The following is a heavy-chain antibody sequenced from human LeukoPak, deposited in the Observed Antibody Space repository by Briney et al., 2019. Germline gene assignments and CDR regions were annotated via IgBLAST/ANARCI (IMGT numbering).Heavy chain of an antibody. Sequence: KSGGSLRLSCVGSGLALREYHVTWVRQAPGKGLEWVSDINERGGANYADSVKGRFTISRDNVKSSVYLQMKRLRVEDTAMYYCAATGRWGQGALVSVSS. CDR2: INERGGA. J-gene: IGHJ4*02. CDR3: AATGR. V-gene: IGHV3-11*04. CDR1: GLALREYH.